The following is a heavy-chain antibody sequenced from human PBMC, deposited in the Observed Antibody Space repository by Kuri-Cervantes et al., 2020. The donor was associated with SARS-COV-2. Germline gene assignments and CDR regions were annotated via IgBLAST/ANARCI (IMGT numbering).Heavy chain of an antibody. Sequence: LTCAASGFTFSGHWIHWVRQAPGKGLGWVSRINPDGSYTNNADSVKGRFTLSRDNAKNKMFLQMNSLRAEDTAVYYCVRDGDHWNFDYWGQGTLVTVSS. CDR3: VRDGDHWNFDY. CDR2: INPDGSYT. V-gene: IGHV3-74*01. D-gene: IGHD1-1*01. CDR1: GFTFSGHW. J-gene: IGHJ4*02.